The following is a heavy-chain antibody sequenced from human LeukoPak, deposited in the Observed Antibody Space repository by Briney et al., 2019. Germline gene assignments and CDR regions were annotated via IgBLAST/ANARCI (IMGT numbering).Heavy chain of an antibody. CDR3: ARESYSNYLGYMDV. CDR2: ISSSGSTV. J-gene: IGHJ6*03. D-gene: IGHD4-11*01. CDR1: EFTFSDYY. Sequence: PGGSLRLSCAASEFTFSDYYMSWIRQAPGEGLEWVSYISSSGSTVYYADSVKGRFTISRDNAKNSLYLQMSSLRAEDTSVYYCARESYSNYLGYMDVWGKGTTVTVSS. V-gene: IGHV3-11*04.